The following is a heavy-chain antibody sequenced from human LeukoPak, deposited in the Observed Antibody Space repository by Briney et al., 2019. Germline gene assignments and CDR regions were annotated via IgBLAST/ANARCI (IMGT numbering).Heavy chain of an antibody. CDR2: IYLGDSDT. CDR1: AYSFTNYC. D-gene: IGHD5-18*01. V-gene: IGHV5-51*01. J-gene: IGHJ4*02. CDR3: GRLGIDTATG. Sequence: GESLQISSQGSAYSFTNYCIGWARRLPGKGLEWMWIIYLGDSDTRYSPSFQGQVTNSADESISTAYRQWSSLKASDTGMYYWGRLGIDTATGWGQGTLVTVSS.